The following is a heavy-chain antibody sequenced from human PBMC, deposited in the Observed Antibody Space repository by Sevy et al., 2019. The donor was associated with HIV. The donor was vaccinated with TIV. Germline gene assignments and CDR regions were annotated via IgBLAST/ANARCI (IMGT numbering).Heavy chain of an antibody. CDR2: ISYDGSNK. J-gene: IGHJ4*02. D-gene: IGHD1-26*01. CDR3: AKERIVGATRYDFDY. V-gene: IGHV3-30*18. Sequence: GSLRLSCAASGFTFSSYGMHWVRQAPGKGLEWVAVISYDGSNKYYAASLKGRFTISRDNSKNTLYLQMKSLRAEDTAVYYCAKERIVGATRYDFDYWGQGTLVTVSS. CDR1: GFTFSSYG.